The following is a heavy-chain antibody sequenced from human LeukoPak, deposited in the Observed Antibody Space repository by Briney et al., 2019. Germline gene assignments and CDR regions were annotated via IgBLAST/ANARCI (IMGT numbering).Heavy chain of an antibody. CDR2: ISRSSSYI. D-gene: IGHD4-17*01. J-gene: IGHJ4*02. CDR1: GFTFSSYS. Sequence: GGSLRLSCAASGFTFSSYSMNWVRQAPGKGLEWVSSISRSSSYIYYADSVKGRFTISRDNAKNSLYLQMNSLRAEDTAVYYCARGGYGDYKFDYWGQGTLVTVSS. V-gene: IGHV3-21*01. CDR3: ARGGYGDYKFDY.